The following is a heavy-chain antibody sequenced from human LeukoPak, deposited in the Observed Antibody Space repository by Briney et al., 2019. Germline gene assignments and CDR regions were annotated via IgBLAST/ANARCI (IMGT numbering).Heavy chain of an antibody. D-gene: IGHD6-19*01. CDR3: ARAGSSGPHAFDI. V-gene: IGHV3-21*01. J-gene: IGHJ3*02. Sequence: GGSLRLSCAASGLTFSTYAMNWVRQAPGKGLEWVSSISSSSSYIYYADSVKGRFTISRDNAKNSLYLQMNSLRAEDTAVYYCARAGSSGPHAFDIWGQGTMVTVSS. CDR1: GLTFSTYA. CDR2: ISSSSSYI.